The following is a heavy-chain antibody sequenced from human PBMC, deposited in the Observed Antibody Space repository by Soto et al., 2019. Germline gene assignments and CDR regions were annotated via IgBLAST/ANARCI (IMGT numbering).Heavy chain of an antibody. CDR2: ISSSSSYI. J-gene: IGHJ4*02. CDR3: ARALSGWEWPSDY. V-gene: IGHV3-21*01. Sequence: GSLRLSCAASGFTFSSYSMNWVRQAPGKGLEWVSSISSSSSYIYYADSVKGRFTISRDNAKNSLYLQMNSLRAEDTAVYYCARALSGWEWPSDYWGQGTLVTVSS. CDR1: GFTFSSYS. D-gene: IGHD6-19*01.